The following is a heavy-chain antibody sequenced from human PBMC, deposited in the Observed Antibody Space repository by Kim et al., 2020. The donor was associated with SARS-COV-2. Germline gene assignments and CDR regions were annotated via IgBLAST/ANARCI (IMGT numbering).Heavy chain of an antibody. CDR3: ARRYYYGSGSYLPLNYYYYGMDV. J-gene: IGHJ6*02. CDR1: GFTFSSYS. V-gene: IGHV3-21*01. Sequence: GGSLRLSCAASGFTFSSYSMNWVRQAPGKGLEWVSSISSSSSYIYYADSVKGRFTISRDNAKNSLYLQMNSLRAEDTAVYYCARRYYYGSGSYLPLNYYYYGMDVWGQGTTVTVSS. D-gene: IGHD3-10*01. CDR2: ISSSSSYI.